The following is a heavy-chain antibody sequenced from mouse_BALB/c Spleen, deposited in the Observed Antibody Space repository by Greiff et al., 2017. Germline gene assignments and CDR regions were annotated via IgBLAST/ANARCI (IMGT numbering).Heavy chain of an antibody. D-gene: IGHD2-14*01. V-gene: IGHV1-54*01. J-gene: IGHJ4*01. CDR2: INPGSGGT. CDR1: GYAFTNYS. Sequence: QVQLQQSGAELVRPGTSVKVSCKASGYAFTNYSIEWVKQRPGQGLEWIGVINPGSGGTNYNEKFKGKATLTADKSSSTAYMQLSSLTSDDSAVYFCAKRRYGDAMGYWGQGTSVTVSS. CDR3: AKRRYGDAMGY.